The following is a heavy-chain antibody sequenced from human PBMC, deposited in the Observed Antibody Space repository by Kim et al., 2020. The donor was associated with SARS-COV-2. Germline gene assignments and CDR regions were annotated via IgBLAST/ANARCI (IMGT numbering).Heavy chain of an antibody. V-gene: IGHV3-53*01. D-gene: IGHD3-10*01. CDR3: ARETMVRGVISDY. J-gene: IGHJ4*02. Sequence: ADAGKGRITISRENSKNKLYLQMNSLRAEDTAVYYCARETMVRGVISDYWGQGTLVTVSS.